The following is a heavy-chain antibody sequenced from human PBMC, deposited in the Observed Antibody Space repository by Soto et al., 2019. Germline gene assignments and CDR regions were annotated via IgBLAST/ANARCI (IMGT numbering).Heavy chain of an antibody. CDR2: ISAYNGNT. D-gene: IGHD2-15*01. J-gene: IGHJ6*03. CDR1: GYTFTSYG. Sequence: ASVKVSCKASGYTFTSYGISWVRQAPGQGLEWVGWISAYNGNTNYAQKLQGRVTMTTDTSTSTAYMELRSLRSDDTAVYYCARDPVVVAATDYYYYYMDVWGKGTTVTVSS. CDR3: ARDPVVVAATDYYYYYMDV. V-gene: IGHV1-18*01.